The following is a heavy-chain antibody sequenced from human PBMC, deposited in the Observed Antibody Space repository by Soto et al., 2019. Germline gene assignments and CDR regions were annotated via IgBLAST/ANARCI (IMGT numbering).Heavy chain of an antibody. J-gene: IGHJ3*02. CDR3: ARVYSSTWDAFHI. V-gene: IGHV3-7*01. CDR2: IKQDGNEK. D-gene: IGHD6-13*01. CDR1: GFTFSSYW. Sequence: GGSLRLSCAASGFTFSSYWMSWVRQAPGKGLEWVANIKQDGNEKYYVDSVKGRFTISRDNAKNSLYLQMKSLRAEDTAVYFCARVYSSTWDAFHIWGQGTMVTVSS.